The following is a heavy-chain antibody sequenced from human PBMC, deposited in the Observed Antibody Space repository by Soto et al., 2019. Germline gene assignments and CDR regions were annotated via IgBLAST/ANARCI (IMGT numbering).Heavy chain of an antibody. CDR1: GYRFTTSW. CDR3: AKSGYSSHGMDV. CDR2: IYPGDADT. J-gene: IGHJ6*02. V-gene: IGHV5-51*01. D-gene: IGHD3-22*01. Sequence: GESLKISCQSSGYRFTTSWIGWVRQMPGKGLEWMGTIYPGDADTRYSPSFQGQVTISADKSMGTAYLQWGSLRASDTAIYYCAKSGYSSHGMDVWGQGTTVTVSS.